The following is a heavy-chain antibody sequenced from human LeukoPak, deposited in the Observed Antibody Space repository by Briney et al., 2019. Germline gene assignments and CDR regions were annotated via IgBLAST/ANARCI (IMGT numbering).Heavy chain of an antibody. J-gene: IGHJ4*02. CDR1: GYSFIRNW. V-gene: IGHV5-51*01. Sequence: PGESLKISCKGSGYSFIRNWIGLVRQMPGKGLEWMAIIYPGDSDTRYSPSFQGQVTISADKSISTAYLQWSSLTASDTAMYYCARLGTSATYFEFWGQGTLVTVSS. CDR3: ARLGTSATYFEF. D-gene: IGHD2-15*01. CDR2: IYPGDSDT.